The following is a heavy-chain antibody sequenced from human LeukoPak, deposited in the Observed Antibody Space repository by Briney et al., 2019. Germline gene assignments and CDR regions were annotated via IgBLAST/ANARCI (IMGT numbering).Heavy chain of an antibody. D-gene: IGHD3-9*01. CDR3: ARGPKYYDILTGYRAEYFQH. CDR1: GGSFSGYY. V-gene: IGHV4-34*01. J-gene: IGHJ1*01. Sequence: PSETLSLTCAVYGGSFSGYYWSWIRQPPGKGLERIGEINHSGSTYYNPSLKSRVTISVDTSKNQFSLKLSSVTAADTAVYYCARGPKYYDILTGYRAEYFQHWGQGTLVTVSS. CDR2: INHSGST.